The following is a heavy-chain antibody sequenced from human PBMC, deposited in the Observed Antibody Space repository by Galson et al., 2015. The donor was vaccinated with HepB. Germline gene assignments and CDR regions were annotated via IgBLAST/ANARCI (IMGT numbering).Heavy chain of an antibody. CDR2: ISTYNGNT. CDR1: DYTFTSYG. Sequence: SVKVSCKASDYTFTSYGVSWVRQAPRQGLEWMGWISTYNGNTNYAQKLQGRVTMTTDTSTNTAYMELRSLRSDDTAVYYCARPQGIAAASDYYGMDVWGQGTTVTVSS. D-gene: IGHD6-13*01. V-gene: IGHV1-18*04. J-gene: IGHJ6*02. CDR3: ARPQGIAAASDYYGMDV.